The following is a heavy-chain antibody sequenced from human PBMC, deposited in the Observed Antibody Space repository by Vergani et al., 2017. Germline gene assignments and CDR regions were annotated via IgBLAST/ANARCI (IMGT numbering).Heavy chain of an antibody. Sequence: QVQLQESGPRLVKPSQTLSLTCTVSGGSVDVDEFSWSWIRQSPGKGLEWIGNIYISGSTNYNPSLKSRVSMTVDTSKNQFFLKLTSVTAADTAVYFCARSPDTGDSIDSWGQGTLVTVSS. CDR1: GGSVDVDEFS. V-gene: IGHV4-30-4*08. CDR3: ARSPDTGDSIDS. CDR2: IYISGST. J-gene: IGHJ4*02. D-gene: IGHD1-14*01.